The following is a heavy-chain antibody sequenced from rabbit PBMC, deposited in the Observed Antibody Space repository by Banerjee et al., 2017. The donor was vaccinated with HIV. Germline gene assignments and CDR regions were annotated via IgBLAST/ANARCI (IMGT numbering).Heavy chain of an antibody. J-gene: IGHJ4*01. V-gene: IGHV1S45*01. Sequence: QEQLEESGGDLVKPEGSPTLTCTASGFTLSSYWICWVRQAPGKGLEWIACMDAGSSGTTNYASWAKGRFTISKTSSTTVTLQMTSLTAADTATYFCARDDHADYEGFKLWGPGTPSPS. D-gene: IGHD2-1*01. CDR3: ARDDHADYEGFKL. CDR1: GFTLSSYW. CDR2: MDAGSSGTT.